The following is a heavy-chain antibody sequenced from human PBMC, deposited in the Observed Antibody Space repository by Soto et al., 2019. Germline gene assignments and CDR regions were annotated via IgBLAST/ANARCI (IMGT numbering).Heavy chain of an antibody. CDR3: ARHYSGSYYSHWFDP. CDR2: IFYSGNT. Sequence: SETLSLTCAVSGDSISRGYYWSWVRQPPGKGLEWIGYIFYSGNTNYNPSLQSRVTISVDTSKNQFSLKLRSVTAADTAMYYCARHYSGSYYSHWFDPWGQGALVTVSS. J-gene: IGHJ5*02. CDR1: GDSISRGYY. D-gene: IGHD1-26*01. V-gene: IGHV4-61*01.